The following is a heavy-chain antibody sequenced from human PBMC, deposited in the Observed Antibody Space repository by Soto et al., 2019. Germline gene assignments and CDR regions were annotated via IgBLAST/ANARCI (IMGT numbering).Heavy chain of an antibody. CDR2: IYPSDSDT. V-gene: IGHV5-51*01. Sequence: GESLKISCKGSGYNFAGYWIAWVRQMPGKGLELMGIIYPSDSDTRYRPSFQGQVTISADKSISSAYLQWSSLRASDTAMYYCARGGVSTRTFDYWGDPGWGRGTLVTVSS. CDR1: GYNFAGYW. J-gene: IGHJ4*02. D-gene: IGHD3-9*01. CDR3: ARGGVSTRTFDYWGDPG.